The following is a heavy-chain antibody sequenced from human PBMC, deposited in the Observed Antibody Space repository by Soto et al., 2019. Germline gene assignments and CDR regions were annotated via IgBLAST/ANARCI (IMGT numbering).Heavy chain of an antibody. J-gene: IGHJ4*02. CDR3: ARVPLPYSSGWYRVFDY. V-gene: IGHV1-18*04. CDR1: GYTFTSYG. CDR2: ISAYNGNT. Sequence: GASVKVSCKASGYTFTSYGISWVRQAPGQGLEWMGWISAYNGNTNYAQKLQGRVTMTTDTSTSTAYMELRSLRSDDTAVYYCARVPLPYSSGWYRVFDYWGQGTLVTVS. D-gene: IGHD6-19*01.